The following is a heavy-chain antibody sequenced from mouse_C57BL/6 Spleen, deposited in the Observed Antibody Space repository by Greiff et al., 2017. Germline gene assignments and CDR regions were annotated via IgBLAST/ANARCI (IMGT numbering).Heavy chain of an antibody. CDR2: INPNNGGT. J-gene: IGHJ2*01. CDR3: AKGDYGFYYFDY. CDR1: GYTFTDYN. Sequence: EVQLQQSGPELVKPGASVKMSCKASGYTFTDYNMHWVKQSHGKSLEWIGYINPNNGGTSYNQKFKGKATLTVNKSSSTAYMELRSLTSEDSAVYYCAKGDYGFYYFDYWGQGTTLTVSS. D-gene: IGHD1-1*01. V-gene: IGHV1-22*01.